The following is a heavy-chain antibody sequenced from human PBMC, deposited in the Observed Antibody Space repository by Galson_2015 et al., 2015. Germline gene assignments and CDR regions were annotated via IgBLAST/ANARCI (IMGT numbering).Heavy chain of an antibody. J-gene: IGHJ3*02. Sequence: SLRLSCAASGFTFSTYDMHWVRQATGSGLEWVSAINTAGDTYYPGSMKGRFTISRENARNSLYLQMNSLRAGDTAVYYCARQSITGTTGAFEIWGQGTMVTVSS. CDR1: GFTFSTYD. V-gene: IGHV3-13*01. CDR2: INTAGDT. D-gene: IGHD1-7*01. CDR3: ARQSITGTTGAFEI.